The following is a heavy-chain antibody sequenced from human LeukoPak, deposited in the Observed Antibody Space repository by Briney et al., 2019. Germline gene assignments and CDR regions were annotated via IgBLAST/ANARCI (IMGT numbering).Heavy chain of an antibody. CDR1: GFTFTTYA. Sequence: GGSLRLSCAASGFTFTTYAMSWVRQAPGKGLEWVSSIANDGGSTYYADSVKGRFTISRDNSRDTVYLQMNSLRAEDMAVYYCAKSHSVEQRGYFDYWGQGTLVPVSS. D-gene: IGHD1/OR15-1a*01. V-gene: IGHV3-23*01. CDR2: IANDGGST. J-gene: IGHJ4*02. CDR3: AKSHSVEQRGYFDY.